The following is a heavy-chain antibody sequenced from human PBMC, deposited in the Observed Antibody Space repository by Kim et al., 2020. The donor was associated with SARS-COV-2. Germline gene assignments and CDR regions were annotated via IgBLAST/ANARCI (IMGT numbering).Heavy chain of an antibody. CDR2: IREDGSEK. CDR1: GFPFSAYW. J-gene: IGHJ4*02. V-gene: IGHV3-7*04. D-gene: IGHD2-15*01. Sequence: GGSLRLSCEASGFPFSAYWMSWVRQAPGKGLEWVAKIREDGSEKYYVDSVKGRFTISRDNAKSSLYLQMNSLRAEDTAVYYCARGGRKTLNYWGQGTLVPVSS. CDR3: ARGGRKTLNY.